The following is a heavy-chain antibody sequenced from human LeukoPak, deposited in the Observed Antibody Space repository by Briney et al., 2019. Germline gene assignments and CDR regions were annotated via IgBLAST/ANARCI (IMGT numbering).Heavy chain of an antibody. CDR1: GFTFSSYG. CDR2: IWYDGRNK. CDR3: ARTIGSGWYSFDY. D-gene: IGHD6-19*01. J-gene: IGHJ4*02. V-gene: IGHV3-33*01. Sequence: GGSLRLSCAASGFTFSSYGMHWVRQAPGKGPEWVAVIWYDGRNKYYADSVKGQFIISRDNFKNTLYLQMNSLRAGDTAVYYCARTIGSGWYSFDYWGQGTLVTVSS.